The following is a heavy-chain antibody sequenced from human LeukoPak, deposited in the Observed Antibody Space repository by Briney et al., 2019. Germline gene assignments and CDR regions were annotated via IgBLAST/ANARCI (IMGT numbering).Heavy chain of an antibody. J-gene: IGHJ5*02. V-gene: IGHV4-38-2*02. Sequence: PSETLSLTCTVSGYSISSGYYWGWIRQPPGKGLEWIGSIYHSGSTYYNPSLKGRVTISVDTSKNQFSLKLSSVTAADTAVYYCARARRIVGASARENWFDPWGQGTLVTVSS. CDR3: ARARRIVGASARENWFDP. D-gene: IGHD1-26*01. CDR1: GYSISSGYY. CDR2: IYHSGST.